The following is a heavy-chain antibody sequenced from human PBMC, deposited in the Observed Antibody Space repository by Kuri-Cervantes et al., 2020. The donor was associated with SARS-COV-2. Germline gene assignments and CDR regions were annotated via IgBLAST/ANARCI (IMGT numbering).Heavy chain of an antibody. Sequence: GESLKISCAASGFTFSSYAMHWVRQAPGKGLEWVAVISYDGSNKCYADSVKGRFTISRDNSKNTLYLQMNSLRAEDTAVYYCARDFPEYQLPFDTHADYWGQGTLVTVSS. D-gene: IGHD2-2*01. CDR1: GFTFSSYA. CDR2: ISYDGSNK. J-gene: IGHJ4*02. CDR3: ARDFPEYQLPFDTHADY. V-gene: IGHV3-30-3*01.